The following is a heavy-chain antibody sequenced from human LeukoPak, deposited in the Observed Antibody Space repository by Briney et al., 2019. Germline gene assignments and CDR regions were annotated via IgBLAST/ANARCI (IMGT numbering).Heavy chain of an antibody. J-gene: IGHJ6*03. V-gene: IGHV3-30*01. CDR3: ARGRGYDFWSGYYDYYYYYLDV. CDR2: ISYDGSNK. CDR1: GFTFSSYA. D-gene: IGHD3-3*01. Sequence: GRSLRLSCAASGFTFSSYAMHWVRQAPGKGLEWVAVISYDGSNKYYADSVKGRFTISRDNSKNTLYLQMNSLRAEDKAVYYCARGRGYDFWSGYYDYYYYYLDVWGKGTTVTVSS.